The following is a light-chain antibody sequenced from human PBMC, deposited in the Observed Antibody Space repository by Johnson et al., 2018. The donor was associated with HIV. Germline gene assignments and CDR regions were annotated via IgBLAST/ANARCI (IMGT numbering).Light chain of an antibody. V-gene: IGLV1-51*02. J-gene: IGLJ1*01. CDR1: GSNIGNNY. CDR3: GTWDSSLCAYV. Sequence: QSVLTQSPSVSAAPGQKVTISCSGSGSNIGNNYVSWYQQLPGTAPKLLIYENNKRPSGIPDRFSGSKSGTSATLGITGLQTGDEADYYRGTWDSSLCAYVFGTGTKVTVL. CDR2: ENN.